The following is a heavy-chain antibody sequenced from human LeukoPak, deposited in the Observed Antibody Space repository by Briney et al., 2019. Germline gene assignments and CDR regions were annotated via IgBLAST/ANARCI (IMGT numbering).Heavy chain of an antibody. Sequence: PSETLSLTCTVSGGSISSSNYYWGWLRQPPGKGLEWIGSIYNSGSTYYSPSLKIRVTISVDTSKNQFSLKLSSVTAADTAVYYCARVAPSTTFGVVSHRILDYWGQGTLVTVSS. D-gene: IGHD3-3*01. J-gene: IGHJ4*02. CDR3: ARVAPSTTFGVVSHRILDY. CDR1: GGSISSSNYY. CDR2: IYNSGST. V-gene: IGHV4-39*07.